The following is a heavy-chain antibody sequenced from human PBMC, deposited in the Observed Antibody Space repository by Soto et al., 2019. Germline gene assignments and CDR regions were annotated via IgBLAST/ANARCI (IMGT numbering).Heavy chain of an antibody. V-gene: IGHV1-69*06. CDR2: IIPIFGTA. Sequence: QVQLVQSGAEVKKPGSSVKVSCKASGCTFSSYAISWVRQAPGQGLEWMGGIIPIFGTANYAQKFQGRVTITADKSTSTAYMELSSLRSEDTAVYYCARDRDSSSSLYYYYGMDVWGQGTTVTVSS. CDR1: GCTFSSYA. J-gene: IGHJ6*02. CDR3: ARDRDSSSSLYYYYGMDV. D-gene: IGHD6-6*01.